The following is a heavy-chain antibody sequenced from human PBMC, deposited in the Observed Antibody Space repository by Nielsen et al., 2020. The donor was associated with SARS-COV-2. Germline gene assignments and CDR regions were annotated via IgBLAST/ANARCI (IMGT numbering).Heavy chain of an antibody. V-gene: IGHV1-69*06. Sequence: WVRQAPGQGLEWMGMVMPIFGTPTYAQKFQGRVTITAQRSASTVSMELSSLRSEDTAVYYCARDNVLLWLGESGDAFDIWGHGTMVTVSS. D-gene: IGHD3-10*01. CDR3: ARDNVLLWLGESGDAFDI. J-gene: IGHJ3*02. CDR2: VMPIFGTP.